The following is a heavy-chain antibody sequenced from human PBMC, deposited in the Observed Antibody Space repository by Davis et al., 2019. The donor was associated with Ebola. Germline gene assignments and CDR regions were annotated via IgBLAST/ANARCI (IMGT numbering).Heavy chain of an antibody. Sequence: GGSLRLSCAASGFTFSSYAMHWVRQAPGKGLEYVSAISSNGGSTYYADSVKGRFTISRDNSKSTLYLQMGSLRAEDMAVYYCARSANYYYYYGMDVWGQGTTVTVSS. CDR3: ARSANYYYYYGMDV. J-gene: IGHJ6*02. CDR2: ISSNGGST. CDR1: GFTFSSYA. V-gene: IGHV3-64*02.